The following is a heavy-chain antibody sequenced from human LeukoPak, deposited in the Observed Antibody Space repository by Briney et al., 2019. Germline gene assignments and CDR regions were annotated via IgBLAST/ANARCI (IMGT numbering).Heavy chain of an antibody. CDR1: GYSISSGYY. V-gene: IGHV4-38-2*02. D-gene: IGHD3-22*01. J-gene: IGHJ4*02. Sequence: SETLSLICTVSGYSISSGYYWSWIRQPPGKRLEWIGTIHHSGVTYYNPSLKSRVTVSVDTSKNQFSLKLSSVTAAGTAVYYCARYTAGIWGYSFDYWGQGTLVTVSS. CDR3: ARYTAGIWGYSFDY. CDR2: IHHSGVT.